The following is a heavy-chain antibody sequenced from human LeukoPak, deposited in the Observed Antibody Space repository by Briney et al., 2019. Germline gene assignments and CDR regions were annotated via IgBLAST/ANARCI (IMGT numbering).Heavy chain of an antibody. CDR2: IYYSGST. V-gene: IGHV4-31*03. CDR1: GGSISSGGYY. J-gene: IGHJ5*02. D-gene: IGHD3-3*01. Sequence: PSETLSLTCTVSGGSISSGGYYWSWIRQHPGKGLEWIGYIYYSGSTYYNPSLKSRVTISVDTSKNQFSLKLSSVTAADTAVYYCARASDFWSGPNWFDPWAREPWSPSPQ. CDR3: ARASDFWSGPNWFDP.